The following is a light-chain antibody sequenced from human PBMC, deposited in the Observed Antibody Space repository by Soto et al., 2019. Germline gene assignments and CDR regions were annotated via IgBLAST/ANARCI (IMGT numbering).Light chain of an antibody. CDR3: QQYNAYSPWS. CDR2: DAS. Sequence: DIQMTQSPSTLSASVGDRVTITCRASQSISSWLAWYQQKPGKAPKLLIYDASSLQSGVPSRFSGSVSGTEFTLTISSMQPDDFATYFCQQYNAYSPWSFGQGTKVDIK. V-gene: IGKV1-5*01. J-gene: IGKJ1*01. CDR1: QSISSW.